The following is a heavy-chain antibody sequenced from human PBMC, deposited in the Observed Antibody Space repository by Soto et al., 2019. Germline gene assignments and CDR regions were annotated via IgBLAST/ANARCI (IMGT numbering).Heavy chain of an antibody. J-gene: IGHJ5*02. CDR1: GFTFINYA. CDR2: ITRRGPTI. Sequence: EAQLVESGGRLVQPGGSLRLSCAASGFTFINYAMNWVRQAPGKGLEWVAYITRRGPTISYADSVKGRFNISRDNAQTSIYLQMNTWRAEDTAIYYWAIDSLRHGYKNAWGQGTLVTVSS. CDR3: AIDSLRHGYKNA. V-gene: IGHV3-48*03. D-gene: IGHD5-12*01.